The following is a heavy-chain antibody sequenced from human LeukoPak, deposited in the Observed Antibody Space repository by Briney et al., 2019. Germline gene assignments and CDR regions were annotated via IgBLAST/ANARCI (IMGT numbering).Heavy chain of an antibody. CDR3: ARGWEYCSGGSCYSHYYGMDV. CDR1: GGSFSGYY. V-gene: IGHV4-34*01. CDR2: INHSGST. J-gene: IGHJ6*02. Sequence: SETLSLTCGVYGGSFSGYYWTWIRQPPGKGLECIGEINHSGSTNYNPSLKSRVTISVDTSKNQFSLKLISVTAADTAVYYCARGWEYCSGGSCYSHYYGMDVWGQGTTVTVSS. D-gene: IGHD2-15*01.